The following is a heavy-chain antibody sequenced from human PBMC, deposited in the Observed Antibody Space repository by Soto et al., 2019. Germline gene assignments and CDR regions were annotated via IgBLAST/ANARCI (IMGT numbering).Heavy chain of an antibody. CDR3: ARDGYDFYFDY. CDR2: IYYSGSA. V-gene: IGHV4-59*01. J-gene: IGHJ4*02. D-gene: IGHD3-3*01. CDR1: GGPISSYY. Sequence: QVQLQESGPGLVKPSETLSLTCTVSGGPISSYYWSWIRQPPGKGLEWIGYIYYSGSASYNPSLKSRVTISVDKSKNQFSLNLSSVTAADTAVYYCARDGYDFYFDYWGQGTLVTVSS.